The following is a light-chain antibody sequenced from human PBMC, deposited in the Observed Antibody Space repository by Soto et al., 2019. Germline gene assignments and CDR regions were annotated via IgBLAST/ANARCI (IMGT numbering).Light chain of an antibody. CDR1: PSVSNS. V-gene: IGKV3-11*01. CDR3: QQRNIWPPVT. CDR2: DAS. J-gene: IGKJ5*01. Sequence: EIVLTQSAATLSLSAGERATLSCRASPSVSNSLAWYQQKPGQPPRLLIYDASNRATGIPARFSGSGSGTDFTLTISSLEPEDFAVYYCQQRNIWPPVTFGQGTRLEIK.